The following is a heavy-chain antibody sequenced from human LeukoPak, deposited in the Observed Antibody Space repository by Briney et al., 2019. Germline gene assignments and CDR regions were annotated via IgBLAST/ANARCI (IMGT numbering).Heavy chain of an antibody. Sequence: SETLSLTCTVSGGSISSYYWSWIRQPPGKGLEWLGYIYYSGSTSYNPSLRNLVTISLDKSKNQFSLKLSSVTAADTAVYYCARHRQAYTVTTWYYFDYWGQGTLVTVSS. CDR1: GGSISSYY. D-gene: IGHD4-17*01. CDR2: IYYSGST. CDR3: ARHRQAYTVTTWYYFDY. J-gene: IGHJ4*02. V-gene: IGHV4-59*08.